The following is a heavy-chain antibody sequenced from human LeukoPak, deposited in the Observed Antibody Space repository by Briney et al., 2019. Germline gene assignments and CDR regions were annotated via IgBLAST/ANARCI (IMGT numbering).Heavy chain of an antibody. D-gene: IGHD4-17*01. Sequence: SETLSLPCTVSGGPFGSGDYTWNWFPRHPGKALEWIGYFYFNGNTYYNPSIKSRVYISVDTSKSQFSLHLRSVTAADTAVYYCARGTAVTYYYSYYYMDVWGKGTTVTVSS. V-gene: IGHV4-31*02. CDR2: FYFNGNT. CDR3: ARGTAVTYYYSYYYMDV. J-gene: IGHJ6*03. CDR1: GGPFGSGDYT.